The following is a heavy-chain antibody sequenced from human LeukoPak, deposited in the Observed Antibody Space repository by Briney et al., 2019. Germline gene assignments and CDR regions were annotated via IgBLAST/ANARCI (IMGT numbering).Heavy chain of an antibody. CDR3: AREPQPDDSSGYYFDY. J-gene: IGHJ4*02. CDR2: INTNTGNP. Sequence: ASVKVSCKASGYTFTSYAMNWVRQAPGQGLEWMGWINTNTGNPTYAQGFTGRFVFSLDTSVSTAYLQISGLKAEDTAVYYCAREPQPDDSSGYYFDYWGQGTLVTVSS. V-gene: IGHV7-4-1*02. CDR1: GYTFTSYA. D-gene: IGHD3-22*01.